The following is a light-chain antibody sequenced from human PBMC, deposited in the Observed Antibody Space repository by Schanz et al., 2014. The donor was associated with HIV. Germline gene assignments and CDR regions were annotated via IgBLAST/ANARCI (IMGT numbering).Light chain of an antibody. J-gene: IGLJ3*02. CDR3: YSALWV. CDR2: KDS. Sequence: SYELTQPSSVSVSPGQTARITCSGDVLAKKYARWFQQKPGQAPVLVIYKDSERPSGIPERFSGSSSGTTVTLTISGAQVEDEADYYCYSALWVFGGGTKLTVL. V-gene: IGLV3-27*01. CDR1: VLAKKY.